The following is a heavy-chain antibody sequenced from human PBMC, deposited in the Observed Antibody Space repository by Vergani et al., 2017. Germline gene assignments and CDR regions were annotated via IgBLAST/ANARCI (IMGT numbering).Heavy chain of an antibody. Sequence: QVQLQQWGAGLLKPSETLSLTCGVHGGSFSVYYWSWIRQSPGKGLEWIGAINDIGTTNYNLSLKSRVTISVDTSKTQFSLRLYSVTAADTAVYYCARFRCPDILGTAFDHWAQGTLVTVSA. D-gene: IGHD5-12*01. CDR2: INDIGTT. V-gene: IGHV4-34*01. CDR3: ARFRCPDILGTAFDH. CDR1: GGSFSVYY. J-gene: IGHJ4*02.